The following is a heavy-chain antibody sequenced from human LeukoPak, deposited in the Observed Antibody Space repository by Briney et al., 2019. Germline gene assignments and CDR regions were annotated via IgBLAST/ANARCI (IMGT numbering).Heavy chain of an antibody. CDR2: INQAGSEK. CDR1: GFNFSYFW. Sequence: GGSLRLSCAVSGFNFSYFWMSWVRQAPGKGLEWVANINQAGSEKYYVDSVKGRFTISRDNAKNLLAPQMNSLRAEDTVVYYCARGQGWDDYWGQGNLVTVSS. V-gene: IGHV3-7*01. D-gene: IGHD6-19*01. CDR3: ARGQGWDDY. J-gene: IGHJ4*02.